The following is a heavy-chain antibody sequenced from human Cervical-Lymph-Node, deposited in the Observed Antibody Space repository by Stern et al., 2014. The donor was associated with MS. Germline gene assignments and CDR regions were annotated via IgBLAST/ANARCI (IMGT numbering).Heavy chain of an antibody. CDR1: GYTFTNYG. V-gene: IGHV1-18*01. CDR3: ARAAGMLDY. CDR2: ITAYNGNT. Sequence: QVQLVQSGDEVKKPGASVKVSCKTSGYTFTNYGISWVRLAPGQGLEWKGWITAYNGNTNYAQNFQGRVTLTTDTSTSTVYMELRSLRLDDAAVYYCARAAGMLDYWGQGTLVTVSS. J-gene: IGHJ4*02. D-gene: IGHD1-1*01.